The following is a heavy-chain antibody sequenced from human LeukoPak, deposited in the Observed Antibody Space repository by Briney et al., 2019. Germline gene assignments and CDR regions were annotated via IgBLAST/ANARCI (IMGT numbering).Heavy chain of an antibody. D-gene: IGHD3-22*01. V-gene: IGHV1-18*01. Sequence: GASVKVSCKASGYTFTSYGISWVRQAPGQGLEWMGWISAYNGNTNYAQKLQGRVTMTTDTSTSTAYMELRSLRSDDTAVYYCARDDPNYYDSSGYPLGHWGQGTLVTVSS. CDR2: ISAYNGNT. CDR1: GYTFTSYG. CDR3: ARDDPNYYDSSGYPLGH. J-gene: IGHJ4*02.